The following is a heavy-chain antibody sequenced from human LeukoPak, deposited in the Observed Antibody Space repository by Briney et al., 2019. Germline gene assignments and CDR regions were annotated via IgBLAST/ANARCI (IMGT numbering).Heavy chain of an antibody. V-gene: IGHV4-39*01. CDR3: ARVYDSSGYYFD. CDR1: GGSISSSSYY. D-gene: IGHD3-22*01. CDR2: IYYSGST. J-gene: IGHJ4*02. Sequence: SETLSLTCTVSGGSISSSSYYWGWIRQPPGKGLEWIGSIYYSGSTYYNPSLKSRVTISVDTSKNQFSLKPSSVTAADTAVYYCARVYDSSGYYFDWGQGTLVTVSS.